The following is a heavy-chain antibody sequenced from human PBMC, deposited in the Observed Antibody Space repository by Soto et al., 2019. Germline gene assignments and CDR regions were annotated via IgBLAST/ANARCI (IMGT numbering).Heavy chain of an antibody. CDR3: ASAPIGLDTISYFDY. CDR1: GDSVSSVGFH. V-gene: IGHV4-30-4*01. D-gene: IGHD3-3*01. Sequence: SETLSLTCTVSGDSVSSVGFHWAWPRRPPGKGLEWIGYIYNGGSTYYRPSLESRMHMSLGATRNHYSLRLTSVTAADTAVYFCASAPIGLDTISYFDYWGQGKLVTVSS. CDR2: IYNGGST. J-gene: IGHJ4*02.